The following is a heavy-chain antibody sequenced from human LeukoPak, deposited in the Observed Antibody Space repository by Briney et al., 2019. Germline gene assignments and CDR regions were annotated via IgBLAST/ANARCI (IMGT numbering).Heavy chain of an antibody. J-gene: IGHJ4*02. CDR1: GFTFSNYW. CDR2: INSDGTNT. D-gene: IGHD2-2*01. V-gene: IGHV3-74*01. Sequence: GGSLRLSCAASGFTFSNYWMHWVRQVPGKGLVWVSHINSDGTNTDYADSVKGQFTISRDNAKNTLYLQMNSLRAENTAVYYCARVRYCSSSSCYVYFGYWGQGTLVTVSS. CDR3: ARVRYCSSSSCYVYFGY.